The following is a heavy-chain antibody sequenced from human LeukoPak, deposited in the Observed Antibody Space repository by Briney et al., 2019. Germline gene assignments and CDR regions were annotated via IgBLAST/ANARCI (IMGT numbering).Heavy chain of an antibody. J-gene: IGHJ4*02. Sequence: PSETLSLTCTVSGGSVSSYYWSWIRQPPGMGLEWIGFVYYSGTTNYDPSLKSRVTMSVDTSNNRFSLKLSSVTAADTALYYCARGGWAALDYWGQGTLVTVSS. CDR3: ARGGWAALDY. V-gene: IGHV4-59*02. CDR2: VYYSGTT. CDR1: GGSVSSYY. D-gene: IGHD2-15*01.